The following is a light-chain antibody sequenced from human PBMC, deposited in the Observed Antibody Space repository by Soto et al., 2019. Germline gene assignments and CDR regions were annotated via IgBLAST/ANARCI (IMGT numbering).Light chain of an antibody. J-gene: IGKJ5*01. V-gene: IGKV3-20*01. CDR1: QSVGSSY. CDR3: QLYGRSIT. Sequence: EIVLTQSPGTLSLSPEERATLSCRASQSVGSSYLAWYQQKPGQAPRLLIYGASSRATGIPDRFSGSGSGTDFTLTITRLEPEDFAVYYCQLYGRSITFGQGTRLEIK. CDR2: GAS.